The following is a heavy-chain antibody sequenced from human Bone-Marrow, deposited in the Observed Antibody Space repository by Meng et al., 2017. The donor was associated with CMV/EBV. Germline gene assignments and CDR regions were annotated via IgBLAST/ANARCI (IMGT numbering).Heavy chain of an antibody. D-gene: IGHD2-2*01. CDR1: GYTFTSYY. CDR2: INPSGGST. CDR3: ARVRVPAATRYWFDP. Sequence: ASVKVSCKASGYTFTSYYMHWVRQAPGQGLEWMGIINPSGGSTSYAQKFQGRVTMTRDTSTSTVYMELSSLRSEDTAVYYCARVRVPAATRYWFDPWGQGTLVTVSS. J-gene: IGHJ5*02. V-gene: IGHV1-46*01.